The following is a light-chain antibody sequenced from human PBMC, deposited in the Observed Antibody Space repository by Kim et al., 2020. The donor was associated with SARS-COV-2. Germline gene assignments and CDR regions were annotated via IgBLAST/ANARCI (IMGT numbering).Light chain of an antibody. CDR2: AAS. CDR1: QGISNF. V-gene: IGKV1-27*01. J-gene: IGKJ5*01. Sequence: DIQMTQSPSSLSASVGDRVTITCRASQGISNFLAWYQQKAGKPPKLLIYAASILQSGVTSRFSGSGSGTDFTLTISDLQPADVATYYCQEYYNAPITFGQGTRLEIK. CDR3: QEYYNAPIT.